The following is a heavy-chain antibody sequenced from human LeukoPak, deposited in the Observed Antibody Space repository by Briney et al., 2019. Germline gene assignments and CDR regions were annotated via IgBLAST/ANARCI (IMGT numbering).Heavy chain of an antibody. CDR2: INAGNGNT. CDR3: ARSPITMVRGVLVDFDY. V-gene: IGHV1-3*01. Sequence: ASVKVSCKASGYTFTSYAMHWVRQAPGQRLEWMGWINAGNGNTKYSQKFQGRFTITRDTSASTAYMELSSLRSEDTAVYYCARSPITMVRGVLVDFDYWGQGTLVTVSS. CDR1: GYTFTSYA. J-gene: IGHJ4*02. D-gene: IGHD3-10*01.